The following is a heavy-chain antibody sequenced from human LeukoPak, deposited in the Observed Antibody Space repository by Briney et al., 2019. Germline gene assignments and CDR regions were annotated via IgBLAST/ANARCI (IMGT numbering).Heavy chain of an antibody. D-gene: IGHD2-2*01. CDR3: ARVIVVVPAAKGRNAFDI. V-gene: IGHV1-2*02. CDR2: INPNSGGT. Sequence: GVSVKISCKASGYTFTGYYMHWVRQAPGQGLEWMGWINPNSGGTNYAQKFQGRVTMTRDTSISTAYMELSRLRSDDTAVYYCARVIVVVPAAKGRNAFDIWGQGTMVTVSS. CDR1: GYTFTGYY. J-gene: IGHJ3*02.